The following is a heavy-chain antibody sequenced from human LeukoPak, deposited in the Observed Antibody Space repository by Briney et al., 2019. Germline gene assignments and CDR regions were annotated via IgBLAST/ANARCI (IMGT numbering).Heavy chain of an antibody. CDR1: GGSVSSGNYF. D-gene: IGHD2-8*01. Sequence: SETLSLTCTVSGGSVSSGNYFWNWIRQPPGKGLEWIGYIFSSGRTNYNPLLKSRVTISVDTSKNQVSLNLSSATAADTAVYYCTRNGDSWGQGTLVTVSS. CDR2: IFSSGRT. V-gene: IGHV4-61*01. J-gene: IGHJ4*02. CDR3: TRNGDS.